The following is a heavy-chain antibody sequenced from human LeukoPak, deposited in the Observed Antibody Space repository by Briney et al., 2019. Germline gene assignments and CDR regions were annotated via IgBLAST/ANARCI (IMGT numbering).Heavy chain of an antibody. Sequence: SETLSLTCTVSGGSITSSSYYWGWIRQPPGKGLEWIGSIYYSGSTYYNPSLKSRVTISVDTSKNQFSLKLSSVTAADTAVYYCAGNDHYYGSGSYYNGDYWGQGTLVTVSS. V-gene: IGHV4-39*01. J-gene: IGHJ4*02. D-gene: IGHD3-10*01. CDR3: AGNDHYYGSGSYYNGDY. CDR1: GGSITSSSYY. CDR2: IYYSGST.